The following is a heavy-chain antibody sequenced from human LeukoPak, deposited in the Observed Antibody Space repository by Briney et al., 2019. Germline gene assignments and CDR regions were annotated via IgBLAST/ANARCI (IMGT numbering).Heavy chain of an antibody. V-gene: IGHV3-73*01. CDR2: IRDKGNSYAT. CDR1: GFTFSGFA. Sequence: GGSLRLSCAASGFTFSGFAIHWVRQASGKGLEWVGRIRDKGNSYATAYGASVKGRFTISRDDSENTAYLQMNSLTTEDTAVYYCTRHNDPHGYGSGSPDPWGQGTLVTVSS. CDR3: TRHNDPHGYGSGSPDP. J-gene: IGHJ5*02. D-gene: IGHD3-10*01.